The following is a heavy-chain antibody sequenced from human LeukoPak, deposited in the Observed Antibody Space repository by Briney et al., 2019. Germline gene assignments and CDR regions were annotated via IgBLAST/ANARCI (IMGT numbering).Heavy chain of an antibody. Sequence: GESLKISCKGSGYSFTTYWIGWVRQLPGKGLELMGIIYPGDSNTRCSPSFQGQVTISADKSISSAYLQWSSLKASDTAIYYCARRANGATDFDYWGQGTLVTVSS. V-gene: IGHV5-51*01. CDR2: IYPGDSNT. CDR3: ARRANGATDFDY. CDR1: GYSFTTYW. D-gene: IGHD4/OR15-4a*01. J-gene: IGHJ4*02.